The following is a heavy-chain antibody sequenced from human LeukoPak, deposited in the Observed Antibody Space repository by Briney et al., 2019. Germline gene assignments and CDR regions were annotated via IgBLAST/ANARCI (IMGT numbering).Heavy chain of an antibody. D-gene: IGHD6-13*01. CDR1: GFTFSSYW. Sequence: GGSLRLSCAASGFTFSSYWMSWVRQAPGKGLEWVANIKQDGSEKYYVDSVKGRFTISRDNAKNSLYLQMNSLRAEDTAVYYCAREEGDSSSWYGYYYYMDVWGKGTTVTISS. CDR3: AREEGDSSSWYGYYYYMDV. CDR2: IKQDGSEK. V-gene: IGHV3-7*01. J-gene: IGHJ6*03.